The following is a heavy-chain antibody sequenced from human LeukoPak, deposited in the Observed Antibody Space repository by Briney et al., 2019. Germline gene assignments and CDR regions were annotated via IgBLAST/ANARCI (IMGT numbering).Heavy chain of an antibody. V-gene: IGHV1-18*01. CDR3: ARRTAARYWFDP. CDR2: ISAYNGNT. CDR1: GYTFTSYG. Sequence: ASVKVSCKASGYTFTSYGISWVRQAPGQGLEWMGWISAYNGNTNYAQKLQVRVTMTTDTSTSTAYMELRSLRSDDTAVYYCARRTAARYWFDPWGQGTLVTVSS. J-gene: IGHJ5*02. D-gene: IGHD6-6*01.